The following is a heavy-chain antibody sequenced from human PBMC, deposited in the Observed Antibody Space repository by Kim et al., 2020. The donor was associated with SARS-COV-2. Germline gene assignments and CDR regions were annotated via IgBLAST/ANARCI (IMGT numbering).Heavy chain of an antibody. J-gene: IGHJ4*02. CDR2: IYYSGST. CDR1: GGSISSSSYY. V-gene: IGHV4-39*01. CDR3: VRTYIAAAGSPYFDY. D-gene: IGHD6-13*01. Sequence: SETLSLTCTVSGGSISSSSYYWGWIRQPPGKGLEWIGSIYYSGSTYYNPSLKSRVTISVDTSKNQFSLKLSSVTAADTAVYYCVRTYIAAAGSPYFDYWGQGTLVTVSS.